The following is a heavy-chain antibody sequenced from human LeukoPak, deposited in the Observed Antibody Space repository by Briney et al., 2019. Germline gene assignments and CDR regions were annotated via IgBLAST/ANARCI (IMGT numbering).Heavy chain of an antibody. CDR1: GGSISSGGYY. Sequence: SETLSLTCTVSGGSISSGGYYWSWIRQHPGKGLAWIGYIYYSGSTYYNPSLKSRVTISVDTSKNQFSLKLSSVTAADTAVYYCARDPHYYDSSGPLDAFDIWGQGTMVTVSS. D-gene: IGHD3-22*01. CDR2: IYYSGST. CDR3: ARDPHYYDSSGPLDAFDI. V-gene: IGHV4-31*03. J-gene: IGHJ3*02.